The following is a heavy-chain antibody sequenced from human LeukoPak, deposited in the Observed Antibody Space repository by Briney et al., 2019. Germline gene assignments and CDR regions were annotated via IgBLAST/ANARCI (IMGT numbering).Heavy chain of an antibody. V-gene: IGHV4-4*08. J-gene: IGHJ4*02. CDR1: GGSISGYY. Sequence: SETLSLTCTVSGGSISGYYWSWIRQPPGKGLEWIGHIYSSGYSSYNPSLKSRVTMSVDTSKNHFSLKVTSVTAADTAMSYCAGNDYGNYDFVYWSQGTLVTVSS. CDR2: IYSSGYS. D-gene: IGHD4-11*01. CDR3: AGNDYGNYDFVY.